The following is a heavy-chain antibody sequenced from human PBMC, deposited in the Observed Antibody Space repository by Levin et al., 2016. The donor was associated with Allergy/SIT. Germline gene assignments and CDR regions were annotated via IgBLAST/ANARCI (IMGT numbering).Heavy chain of an antibody. CDR1: GFIFSSYA. D-gene: IGHD6-6*01. CDR2: ISGSGGST. CDR3: AKGSRKQLVPFDY. V-gene: IGHV3-23*01. J-gene: IGHJ4*02. Sequence: GGSLRLSCTASGFIFSSYAMSWVRQAPGKGLEWVSAISGSGGSTYFADSVRGRFTISRDNSNNTLYLQMNSLRAEDTAVYYCAKGSRKQLVPFDYWGQGTLVTISS.